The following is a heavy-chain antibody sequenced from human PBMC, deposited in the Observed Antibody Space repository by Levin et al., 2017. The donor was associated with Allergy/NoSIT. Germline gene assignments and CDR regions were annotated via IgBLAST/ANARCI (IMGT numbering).Heavy chain of an antibody. Sequence: GGSLRLSCAASGFTFSSYWMHWVRQAPGKGLVWVSRINSDGSSTSYADSVKGRFTISRDNAKNTLYLQMNSLRAEDTAVYYCARDGEVYATGLDDAFDIWGQGTMVTVSS. CDR3: ARDGEVYATGLDDAFDI. D-gene: IGHD2-8*01. J-gene: IGHJ3*02. CDR1: GFTFSSYW. V-gene: IGHV3-74*01. CDR2: INSDGSST.